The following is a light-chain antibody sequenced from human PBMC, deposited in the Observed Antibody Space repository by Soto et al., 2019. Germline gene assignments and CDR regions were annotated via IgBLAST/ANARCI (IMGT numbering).Light chain of an antibody. CDR1: QSITSR. J-gene: IGKJ2*01. CDR2: KAS. Sequence: TLMTQSPYTLSASVVDRVTITCRASQSITSRLARYQQKPGKAPKPLIYKASSLEGGVPSRFSGSGSGTEFTLPISSLQPDDFATYYCQPFGQGTKLEIK. CDR3: QP. V-gene: IGKV1-5*03.